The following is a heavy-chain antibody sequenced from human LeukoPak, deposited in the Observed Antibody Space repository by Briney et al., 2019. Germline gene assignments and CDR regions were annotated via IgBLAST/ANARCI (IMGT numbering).Heavy chain of an antibody. J-gene: IGHJ4*02. CDR3: ASWTDGYNWGEY. D-gene: IGHD5-24*01. CDR1: GFTFSSYA. V-gene: IGHV3-23*01. CDR2: ISGSGGST. Sequence: PGGSLRLSCAASGFTFSSYAMSWVRQAPGKGLEWVSAISGSGGSTYYADSVKGRFTISRDNSKNTLYLQMNSLRAEDTAVYYCASWTDGYNWGEYWGQGTLVTVSS.